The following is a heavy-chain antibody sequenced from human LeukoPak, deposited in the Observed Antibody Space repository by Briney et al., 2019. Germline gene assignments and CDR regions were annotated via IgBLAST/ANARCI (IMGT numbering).Heavy chain of an antibody. Sequence: PSETLSLTCTVSGGSISSYYWSWIRQPPGKGLEWIGYIYTSGSTNYNPSLKSRVTISVDTSKNQFSLKLGSVTAADTAVYYCARLGGLRFVDYWGQGTLVTVSS. V-gene: IGHV4-4*09. CDR2: IYTSGST. CDR3: ARLGGLRFVDY. D-gene: IGHD5-12*01. J-gene: IGHJ4*02. CDR1: GGSISSYY.